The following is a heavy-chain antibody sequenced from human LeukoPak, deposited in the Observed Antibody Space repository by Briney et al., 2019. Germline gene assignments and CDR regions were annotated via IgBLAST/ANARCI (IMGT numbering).Heavy chain of an antibody. Sequence: GRSLRLSCAASGFTFSSYGMHWVRQAPGKGLEWVAVIWYDGSNKYYADSVKGRFTISRDNSKNTLYLQMNSLRAEDTAVYYCARDTDYDLPKYYFDYWGQGTLVTVSS. D-gene: IGHD3-3*01. V-gene: IGHV3-33*01. J-gene: IGHJ4*02. CDR2: IWYDGSNK. CDR1: GFTFSSYG. CDR3: ARDTDYDLPKYYFDY.